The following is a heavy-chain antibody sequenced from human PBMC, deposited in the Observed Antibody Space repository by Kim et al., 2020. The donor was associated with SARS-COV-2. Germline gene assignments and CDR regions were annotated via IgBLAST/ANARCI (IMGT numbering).Heavy chain of an antibody. J-gene: IGHJ4*02. CDR1: GYSFTSYW. CDR3: ARISHYYDSSGYFWDY. V-gene: IGHV5-51*01. Sequence: GESLKISCKGSGYSFTSYWIGWVRQMPGKGLEWMGIIYPGDSDTRYSPSFQGQVTISADKSISTAYLQWSSLKASDTAMYYCARISHYYDSSGYFWDYWGQGTLVTVSS. D-gene: IGHD3-22*01. CDR2: IYPGDSDT.